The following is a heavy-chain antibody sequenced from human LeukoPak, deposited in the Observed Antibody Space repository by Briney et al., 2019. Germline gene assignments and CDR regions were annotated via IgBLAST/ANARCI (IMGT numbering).Heavy chain of an antibody. V-gene: IGHV3-21*01. D-gene: IGHD5-24*01. CDR1: GFTFSSYS. J-gene: IGHJ4*02. CDR2: ISSSSSYI. Sequence: KPGGSLRLSCAASGFTFSSYSMNWVRQAPGKGLGWVSSISSSSSYIYYADSVKGRFTISRDNAKNSLYLQMNSLRAEDTAVYYCARESHGYNYLDYWGQGTLVTVSS. CDR3: ARESHGYNYLDY.